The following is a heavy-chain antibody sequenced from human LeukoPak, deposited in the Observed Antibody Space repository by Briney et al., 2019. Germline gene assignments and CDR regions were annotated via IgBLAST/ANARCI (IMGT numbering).Heavy chain of an antibody. CDR2: INHSGST. Sequence: KPSETLSLTCAVYGGSFSGYYWSWLRQPPGKGLEWIGEINHSGSTNYNPSLKSRVTISVDTSKNQFSLKLSSVTAADTAVYYCARIGASYYDFWSGYYYFDYWGQGTLVTVSS. CDR3: ARIGASYYDFWSGYYYFDY. CDR1: GGSFSGYY. J-gene: IGHJ4*02. V-gene: IGHV4-34*01. D-gene: IGHD3-3*01.